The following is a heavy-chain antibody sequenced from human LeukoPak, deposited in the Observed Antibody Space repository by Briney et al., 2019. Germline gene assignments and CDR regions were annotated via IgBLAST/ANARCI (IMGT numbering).Heavy chain of an antibody. V-gene: IGHV3-33*01. CDR1: GFTFSSYG. Sequence: AGGSLRLSCAASGFTFSSYGMHWVRQAPGKGLEWVAVIWYDGSNKYYADSVKGRFTISRDNSKNTLFVQMSSLRAEDTAVYYCARGEYYSDTSSYFDYWGQGALVTVSS. CDR3: ARGEYYSDTSSYFDY. CDR2: IWYDGSNK. J-gene: IGHJ4*02. D-gene: IGHD3-22*01.